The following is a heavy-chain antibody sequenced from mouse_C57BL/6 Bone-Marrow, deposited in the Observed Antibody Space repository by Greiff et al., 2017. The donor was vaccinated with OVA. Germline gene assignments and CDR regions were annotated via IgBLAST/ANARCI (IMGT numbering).Heavy chain of an antibody. CDR2: IDPSDSYT. J-gene: IGHJ3*01. Sequence: VQLQQPGAELVKPGASVKLSCKASGYTFTSYWMQWVKQRPGQGLEWIGEIDPSDSYTNYNQKFKGKATLTVDTSSSTAYMQLSSRASEDAAVYCCAREVYDGYEVWFAYWGQGTLVTVSA. CDR3: AREVYDGYEVWFAY. D-gene: IGHD2-2*01. CDR1: GYTFTSYW. V-gene: IGHV1-50*01.